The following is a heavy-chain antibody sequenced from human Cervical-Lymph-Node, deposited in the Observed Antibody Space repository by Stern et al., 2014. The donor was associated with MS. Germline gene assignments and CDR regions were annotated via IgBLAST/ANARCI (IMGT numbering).Heavy chain of an antibody. CDR1: GYTFIDYY. CDR3: AREVPTAQNHFDY. V-gene: IGHV1-2*06. Sequence: QVQLVQSGTEVEKPGASVKVSCKASGYTFIDYYMHWVRQAPGQGLEWMGRINSRSGGTDYAQKFQGRVTMTRDTSISTGYMDLSRLRSDDTAIYYCAREVPTAQNHFDYWGQGTLVTVSS. D-gene: IGHD2-2*01. CDR2: INSRSGGT. J-gene: IGHJ4*02.